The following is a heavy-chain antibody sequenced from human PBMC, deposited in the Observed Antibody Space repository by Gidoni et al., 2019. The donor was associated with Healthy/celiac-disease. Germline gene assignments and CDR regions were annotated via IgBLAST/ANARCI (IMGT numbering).Heavy chain of an antibody. CDR3: AKDLSWFGEKFDI. J-gene: IGHJ3*02. CDR1: GFTFSSYA. CDR2: ISGSGGST. Sequence: EVQLLESGGGLVQPGGSLRLSCAASGFTFSSYAMSWGRPAPGKGLELVAAISGSGGSTYYADSVKGQFTISRDKSKNTLYLEMNSLRAEDTAVYYCAKDLSWFGEKFDIWGQGTMVTVSS. V-gene: IGHV3-23*01. D-gene: IGHD3-10*01.